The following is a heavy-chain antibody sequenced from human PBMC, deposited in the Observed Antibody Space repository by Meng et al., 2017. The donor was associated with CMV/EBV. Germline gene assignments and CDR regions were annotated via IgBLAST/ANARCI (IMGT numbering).Heavy chain of an antibody. CDR3: AKDMGQSSGWYYFDY. D-gene: IGHD6-19*01. Sequence: SLKISCAASGFTFDDYAMHWVRQAPGKGLEWVSGISWNSGSIGYADSAKGRFTISRDNAKNSLYLQMNSLRAEDTALYYCAKDMGQSSGWYYFDYWGQGTLVTVSS. CDR1: GFTFDDYA. CDR2: ISWNSGSI. J-gene: IGHJ4*02. V-gene: IGHV3-9*01.